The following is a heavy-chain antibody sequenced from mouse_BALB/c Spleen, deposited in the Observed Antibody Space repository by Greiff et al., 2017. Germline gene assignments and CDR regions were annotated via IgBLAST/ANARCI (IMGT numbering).Heavy chain of an antibody. Sequence: VKLLESGPGLVAPSQSLSITCTVSGFSFTSYDISWVRQPPGKGLEWLGVIWTGGGTNYNSAFMSRLSISKDNSKSQVFLKMNSLQTDDTAIYSGVRELYEYDGSMDYWGQGTSVTVSS. CDR1: GFSFTSYD. V-gene: IGHV2-9-2*01. CDR3: VRELYEYDGSMDY. CDR2: IWTGGGT. J-gene: IGHJ4*01. D-gene: IGHD2-4*01.